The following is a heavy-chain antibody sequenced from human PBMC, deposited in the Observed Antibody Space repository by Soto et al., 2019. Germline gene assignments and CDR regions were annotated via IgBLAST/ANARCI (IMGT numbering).Heavy chain of an antibody. CDR3: ARDVIVHGIDY. Sequence: QVQLVESGGGMVQPGRSLRLSCAASGFTFSSYGMHWVRQAPGKGLEWVAVIWYDGSNKYYADSVKGRFTISRDNSKNTLYLQMNSLRAEDTAVYYCARDVIVHGIDYWGQGTLVTVSS. CDR2: IWYDGSNK. D-gene: IGHD3-22*01. V-gene: IGHV3-33*01. CDR1: GFTFSSYG. J-gene: IGHJ4*02.